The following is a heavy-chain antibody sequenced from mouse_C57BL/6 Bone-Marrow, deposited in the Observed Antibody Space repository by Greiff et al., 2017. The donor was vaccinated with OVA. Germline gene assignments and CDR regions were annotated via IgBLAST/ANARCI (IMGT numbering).Heavy chain of an antibody. V-gene: IGHV5-12*01. J-gene: IGHJ4*01. CDR2: ISNGGGST. CDR3: ARRRAMDY. CDR1: GFTFSDYY. Sequence: EVLLVESGGGLVQPGGSLKLSCAASGFTFSDYYMYWFRQTPEKRLEWVAYISNGGGSTYYPDTVKGRFTISRDNAKNTLYLQMSRLKSEATAMYYCARRRAMDYWGQGTSVTVSS.